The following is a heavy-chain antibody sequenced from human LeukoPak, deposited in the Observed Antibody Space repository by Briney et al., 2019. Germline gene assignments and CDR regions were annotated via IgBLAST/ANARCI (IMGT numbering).Heavy chain of an antibody. CDR3: TRPQVAGTSWFDP. CDR2: IRSKANSYAT. D-gene: IGHD6-19*01. Sequence: GGSLRLSCAASGFTLSGSAMHWVRQASGKGLEWVGRIRSKANSYATAYAASVKGRFTISRDDSKNTAYLEMNSLKTEDTAVYYCTRPQVAGTSWFDPWGQGTLVTVSS. V-gene: IGHV3-73*01. CDR1: GFTLSGSA. J-gene: IGHJ5*02.